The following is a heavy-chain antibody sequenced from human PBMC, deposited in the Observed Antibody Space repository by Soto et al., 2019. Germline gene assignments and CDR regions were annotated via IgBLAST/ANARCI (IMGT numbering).Heavy chain of an antibody. V-gene: IGHV3-73*01. CDR2: IRSKANTYAT. J-gene: IGHJ4*02. CDR3: TTGIAARPAG. Sequence: EVQLVESGGGLVQPGGSLKLSCADSGFTFSDSAMHWVRQASGKGLEWVGRIRSKANTYATAYVASVEGRFTISRDDSQNTAYLQMNSLKTEDTAVYYCTTGIAARPAGWGQVTLVTVSS. CDR1: GFTFSDSA. D-gene: IGHD6-6*01.